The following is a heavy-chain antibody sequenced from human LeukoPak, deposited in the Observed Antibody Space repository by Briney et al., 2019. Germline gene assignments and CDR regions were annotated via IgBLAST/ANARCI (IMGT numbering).Heavy chain of an antibody. Sequence: SQTFSLTCAISGDSVSSNSAAWNGIRQSPSRGLEWLGRTYYRSKSYNDYAVSVKHRITINPDTSKNQFSLQLNSVTPEDTAVYYCARESSSSEVAFDVWGQATMMTVSS. D-gene: IGHD6-6*01. CDR2: TYYRSKSYN. V-gene: IGHV6-1*01. J-gene: IGHJ3*01. CDR3: ARESSSSEVAFDV. CDR1: GDSVSSNSAA.